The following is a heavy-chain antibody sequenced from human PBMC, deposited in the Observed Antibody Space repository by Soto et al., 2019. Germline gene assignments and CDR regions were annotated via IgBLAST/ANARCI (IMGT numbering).Heavy chain of an antibody. CDR2: IYYSERTSYNSGST. V-gene: IGHV4-39*01. CDR1: GFSLSNARMG. J-gene: IGHJ5*02. CDR3: ARHTRNQFDP. Sequence: SGPTLVNPTETLTLTCTVSGFSLSNARMGVSWIRQPPGKGLEWIGSIYYSERTSYNSGSTYYSPSLKSRVTISGDTSKSQFSLKLSSVTAADTAVYYCARHTRNQFDPWGQGTLVTVSS.